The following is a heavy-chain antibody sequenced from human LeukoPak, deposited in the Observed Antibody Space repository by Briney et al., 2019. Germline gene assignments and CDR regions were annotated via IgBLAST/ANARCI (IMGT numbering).Heavy chain of an antibody. Sequence: SETLSLTCAVSGVSISPYYWAWIRQPLGKGLEWLGYIHTSGSNNQYPSLKSRVTISVDKSKNHFSLRLTSVTAADTAVYYCARLSAAVHLGAFDLWGQGTMVTVSS. CDR2: IHTSGSN. J-gene: IGHJ3*01. CDR1: GVSISPYY. CDR3: ARLSAAVHLGAFDL. D-gene: IGHD3-3*01. V-gene: IGHV4-4*09.